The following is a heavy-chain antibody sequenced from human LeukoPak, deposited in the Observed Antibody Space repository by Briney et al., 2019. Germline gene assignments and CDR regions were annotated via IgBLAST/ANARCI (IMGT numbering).Heavy chain of an antibody. Sequence: SGGSLRLSCAASGFTFSSYWMHWVRQAPGKGLVWVSRINSDGSSTSYADSVKGRFTISRDNAKNTLYLQMNGLRAEDTAVYYCARAGRGLRYFDWLTYDYWGQGTLVTVSS. J-gene: IGHJ4*02. CDR1: GFTFSSYW. CDR3: ARAGRGLRYFDWLTYDY. D-gene: IGHD3-9*01. V-gene: IGHV3-74*01. CDR2: INSDGSST.